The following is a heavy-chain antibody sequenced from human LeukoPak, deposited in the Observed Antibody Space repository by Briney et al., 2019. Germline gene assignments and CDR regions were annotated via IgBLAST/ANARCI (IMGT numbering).Heavy chain of an antibody. D-gene: IGHD2-2*01. J-gene: IGHJ3*02. CDR3: ASRDFTSRGFSRTPEAFDI. Sequence: SVKVSCKASGGTFSSNAMSWVRQAHGQGLEWMGKIIPIFGSTNYAQKLQGRVTITADEATSAVYMELSSLRSDDTAVYYCASRDFTSRGFSRTPEAFDIWSLGTMVTVSS. CDR2: IIPIFGST. V-gene: IGHV1-69*13. CDR1: GGTFSSNA.